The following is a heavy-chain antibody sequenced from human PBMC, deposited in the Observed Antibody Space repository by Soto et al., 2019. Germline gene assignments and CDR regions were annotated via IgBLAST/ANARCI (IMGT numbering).Heavy chain of an antibody. J-gene: IGHJ4*02. CDR2: ISSNEGST. CDR3: ARGGLYIAVAGRTFDY. CDR1: GFTFSSYA. D-gene: IGHD6-19*01. V-gene: IGHV3-64*01. Sequence: EMQLVESGGGLVQPGGSLRLSCAASGFTFSSYAMHWVRQAPGKGLEYVSAISSNEGSTYYANSVKGRFTISRDNSKNTLYLQMGSLRTEDMAVYYCARGGLYIAVAGRTFDYWGQGTLVTVSS.